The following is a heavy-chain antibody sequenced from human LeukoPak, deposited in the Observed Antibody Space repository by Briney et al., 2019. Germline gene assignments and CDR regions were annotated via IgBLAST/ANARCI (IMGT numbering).Heavy chain of an antibody. CDR1: GFTFSSYS. CDR3: ARDPRAVSGSDYFDL. V-gene: IGHV3-21*01. J-gene: IGHJ2*01. CDR2: IGSIISYI. Sequence: TGGSLRLSCAASGFTFSSYSMNWVRQAPGKGLEWVSSIGSIISYIYYADSVKGRFTISRDNAKNSLSLHMSSLRVEDTAIYYCARDPRAVSGSDYFDLWGRGTLVTVSS. D-gene: IGHD6-19*01.